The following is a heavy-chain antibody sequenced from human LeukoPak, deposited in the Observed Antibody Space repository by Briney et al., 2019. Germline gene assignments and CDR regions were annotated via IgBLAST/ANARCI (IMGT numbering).Heavy chain of an antibody. D-gene: IGHD2-2*01. V-gene: IGHV3-30*02. CDR1: GFTFSSYG. CDR2: IRYDGSNK. J-gene: IGHJ3*02. CDR3: AKDRLVVPAAMHFRSDAFDI. Sequence: GGSLRLSCAASGFTFSSYGMHWVRQAPGKGLEWVAFIRYDGSNKYCADSVKGRFTISRDNSKNTLYLQMNSLRAEDTAVYYCAKDRLVVPAAMHFRSDAFDIWAKGQWSPSLQ.